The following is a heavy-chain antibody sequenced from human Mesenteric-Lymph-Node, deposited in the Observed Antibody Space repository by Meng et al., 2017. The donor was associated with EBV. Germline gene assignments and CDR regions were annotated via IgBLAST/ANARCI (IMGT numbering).Heavy chain of an antibody. CDR2: VMHSGNT. Sequence: QQWGVGMLKLAATLSPTCDVYAASCSVYYWWMIPQPPGKRLGWMRDVMHSGNTSYSPSLKSRVTMSVDTSKRQFTLKLRSMTAADTAVYYCATVWGKANYWGKGTLVTVSS. CDR3: ATVWGKANY. CDR1: AASCSVYY. D-gene: IGHD3-16*01. V-gene: IGHV4-34*12. J-gene: IGHJ4*02.